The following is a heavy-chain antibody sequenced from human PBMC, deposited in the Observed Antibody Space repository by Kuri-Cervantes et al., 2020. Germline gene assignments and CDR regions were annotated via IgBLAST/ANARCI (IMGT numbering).Heavy chain of an antibody. D-gene: IGHD3-22*01. J-gene: IGHJ5*02. V-gene: IGHV4-30-2*01. CDR1: GGSISSGGYS. Sequence: SETLSLTCAVSGGSISSGGYSWSWIRQPPGKGLEWIGYIYHSGSTYYNPSLKSRVTISVDWSKNQFSLKLSSVTAADTAVYYCATAGDDSSGYLRFDPWGQGTLVTVSS. CDR3: ATAGDDSSGYLRFDP. CDR2: IYHSGST.